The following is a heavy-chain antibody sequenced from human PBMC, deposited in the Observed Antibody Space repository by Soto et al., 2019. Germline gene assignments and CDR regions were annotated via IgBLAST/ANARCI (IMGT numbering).Heavy chain of an antibody. CDR1: GFAFSASA. J-gene: IGHJ4*02. V-gene: IGHV3-73*01. D-gene: IGHD3-10*01. CDR2: IRSRANNYAT. Sequence: EVQLVESGGGLVQPGGSLKLSCAASGFAFSASAMHWVRQASGKGLEWVGRIRSRANNYATGYAAPVKGRFIISRDDSKNTAYLEMNSLKIEDTAVYYCTSYYGSWSADYWGQGAQVTVSS. CDR3: TSYYGSWSADY.